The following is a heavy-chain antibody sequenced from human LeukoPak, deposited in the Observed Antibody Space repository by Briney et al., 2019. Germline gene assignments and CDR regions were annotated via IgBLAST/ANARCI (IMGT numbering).Heavy chain of an antibody. CDR1: GGSVSGYY. CDR3: ARVEEGAFDI. V-gene: IGHV4-30-4*08. CDR2: IYYSGST. J-gene: IGHJ3*02. Sequence: SETLSLTCTVSGGSVSGYYCSWIRQPPGKGLEWIGYIYYSGSTYYNPSLKSRVTISVDTSKNQFSLKLSSVTAADTAVYYCARVEEGAFDIWGQGTMVTVSS.